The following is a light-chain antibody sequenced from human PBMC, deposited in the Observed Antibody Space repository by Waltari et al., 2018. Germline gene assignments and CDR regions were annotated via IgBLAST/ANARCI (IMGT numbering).Light chain of an antibody. J-gene: IGKJ1*01. Sequence: IVLTQSPGTLSLSPGDGATLSCRASQSINTYLAWYQQRPGQAPRLLIYGASTRATGTPDRFSGSGSGTDFTLSISRLEPEDFAVYYCQQFGSSPEMFGPGTKVEIK. CDR2: GAS. CDR1: QSINTY. CDR3: QQFGSSPEM. V-gene: IGKV3-20*01.